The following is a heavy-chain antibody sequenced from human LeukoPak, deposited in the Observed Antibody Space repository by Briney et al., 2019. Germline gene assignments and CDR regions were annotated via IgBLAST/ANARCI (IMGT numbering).Heavy chain of an antibody. J-gene: IGHJ6*02. Sequence: SETLSLTCTVSGYSISSGYYWGWIRRPPGKGLEGIVSIYHSGSTYYNPSLKSRVTISVDTSTNHFSLKLSSGTAADTTVDYGARQMARGVINPNYYGMDVWGQGTTVTVSS. CDR1: GYSISSGYY. CDR3: ARQMARGVINPNYYGMDV. D-gene: IGHD3-10*01. CDR2: IYHSGST. V-gene: IGHV4-38-2*02.